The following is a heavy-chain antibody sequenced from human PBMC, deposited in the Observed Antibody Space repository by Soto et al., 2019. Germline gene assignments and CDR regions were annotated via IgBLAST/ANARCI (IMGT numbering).Heavy chain of an antibody. J-gene: IGHJ6*02. CDR1: GGTFSSYA. V-gene: IGHV1-69*13. CDR2: IIPIFGTA. Sequence: ASVKVSCKASGGTFSSYAISWVRQAPGQGLEWMGGIIPIFGTANYAKKFQGRVTITADESTSTAYMELSSLRSEDTAVYYCARVSLYYDILTGYYIHYYYGMDVWGQGTTVTVSS. CDR3: ARVSLYYDILTGYYIHYYYGMDV. D-gene: IGHD3-9*01.